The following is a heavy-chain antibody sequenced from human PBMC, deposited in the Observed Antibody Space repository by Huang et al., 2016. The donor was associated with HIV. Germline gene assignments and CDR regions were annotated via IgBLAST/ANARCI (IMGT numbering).Heavy chain of an antibody. CDR3: ARTPYSGSHPDY. J-gene: IGHJ4*02. V-gene: IGHV1-2*02. CDR2: INPLSGVT. CDR1: GYTFTDYF. Sequence: QVQLVQSGAEVKKPGASVKVSCRTSGYTFTDYFVHWVLQAPGKGLQWMGSINPLSGVTNYAQKFQGRVTMNRDTSIRTVYMELNRLRADDTALYYCARTPYSGSHPDYWGQGTLVTVSS. D-gene: IGHD2-15*01.